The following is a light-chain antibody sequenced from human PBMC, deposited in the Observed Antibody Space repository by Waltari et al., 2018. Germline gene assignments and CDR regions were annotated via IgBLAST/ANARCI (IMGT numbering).Light chain of an antibody. Sequence: DIQMTQSPSSLSASVGDRVTITCRASQSISSYLNWYQQKPGKAPKLLIYAAFSLQSGVPSRFSGSGSGTDFTLTSSSLQPEDFATYYCQQSYSTQITFGQGTRLEIK. J-gene: IGKJ5*01. CDR2: AAF. V-gene: IGKV1-39*01. CDR3: QQSYSTQIT. CDR1: QSISSY.